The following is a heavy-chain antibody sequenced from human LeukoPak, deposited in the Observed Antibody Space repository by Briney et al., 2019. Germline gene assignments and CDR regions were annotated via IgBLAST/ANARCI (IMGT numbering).Heavy chain of an antibody. D-gene: IGHD4-11*01. V-gene: IGHV4-30-4*01. CDR1: GDSISSGGYY. Sequence: PSETLSLTCTVSGDSISSGGYYWNWIRQPPGKGLEGIGYISYSGGTYDNPSVKSRFTISVDTSKNQFSLKLSSVTAADTAVYYCARDRDYREVDPWGHGTLVTVSS. CDR3: ARDRDYREVDP. J-gene: IGHJ5*02. CDR2: ISYSGGT.